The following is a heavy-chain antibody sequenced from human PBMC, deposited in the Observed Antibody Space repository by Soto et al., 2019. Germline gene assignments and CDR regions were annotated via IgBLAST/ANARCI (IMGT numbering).Heavy chain of an antibody. CDR2: IYYSGST. CDR1: GGSISSGGDS. J-gene: IGHJ4*02. CDR3: ARLPRGSYFDY. D-gene: IGHD1-26*01. Sequence: SETLSLTCAVSGGSISSGGDSWSWIRQPPGKGLEWIGSIYYSGSTYYNPSLKSRVTISVDTSKNQFSLKLSSVTAADTAVYYCARLPRGSYFDYWGQGTLVTVSS. V-gene: IGHV4-30-2*03.